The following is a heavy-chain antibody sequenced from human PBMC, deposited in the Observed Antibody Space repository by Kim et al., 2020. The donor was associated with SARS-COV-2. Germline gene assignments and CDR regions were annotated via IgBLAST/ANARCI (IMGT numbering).Heavy chain of an antibody. D-gene: IGHD6-13*01. J-gene: IGHJ4*02. CDR1: GGTFSSYA. CDR3: EGTQTGPVAGTGDYFDY. Sequence: SVKVSCKASGGTFSSYAISWVRQAPGQGLEWMGGIIPIFGTANYAQKFQGRVTITADESTSTAYMELSSLRSEDTAVYYCEGTQTGPVAGTGDYFDYWGQGTLVTVSS. CDR2: IIPIFGTA. V-gene: IGHV1-69*13.